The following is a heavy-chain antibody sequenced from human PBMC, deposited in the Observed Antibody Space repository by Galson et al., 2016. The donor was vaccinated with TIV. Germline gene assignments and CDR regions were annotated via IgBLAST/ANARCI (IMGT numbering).Heavy chain of an antibody. V-gene: IGHV3-15*01. CDR1: GFTFGNAW. Sequence: SLRLSCAVSGFTFGNAWMTWVRQAPGKGLEWVGRIKSNTDGGTADYAAPVKGRFTISRDDSKNTQYLQMHSLKIEDTAVYYCNTDLPICTSKGCYLFDYWGQGTLVTVSS. CDR3: NTDLPICTSKGCYLFDY. J-gene: IGHJ4*02. D-gene: IGHD2-2*01. CDR2: IKSNTDGGTA.